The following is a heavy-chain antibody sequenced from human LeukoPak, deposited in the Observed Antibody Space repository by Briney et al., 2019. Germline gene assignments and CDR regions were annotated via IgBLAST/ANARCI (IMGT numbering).Heavy chain of an antibody. CDR3: ARGQQQLALTVYYYGMDV. CDR1: GGSITITNY. CDR2: VNLQGST. J-gene: IGHJ6*02. V-gene: IGHV4-4*02. Sequence: SETLSLTCGVSGGSITITNYWTWVRQPPGKGLEWIGEVNLQGSTNYNPSLMGRVAISVDTSENHISLQLTSVTAADTAVYYCARGQQQLALTVYYYGMDVWGQGTTVTVSS. D-gene: IGHD6-13*01.